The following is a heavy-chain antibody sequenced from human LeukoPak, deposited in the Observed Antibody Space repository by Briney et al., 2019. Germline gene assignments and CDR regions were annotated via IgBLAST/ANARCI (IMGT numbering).Heavy chain of an antibody. V-gene: IGHV4-30-4*08. CDR1: GGSISSGDYY. Sequence: SETLSLTCTVSGGSISSGDYYWSWIRQPPGKGLEWIGYIYYSGSTYYNPSLKSRVTISVDTSKNQFSLKLSSVTAADTAVYYCARAFPLGNWFDPWGQGTLVAVSS. CDR3: ARAFPLGNWFDP. D-gene: IGHD3-16*01. J-gene: IGHJ5*02. CDR2: IYYSGST.